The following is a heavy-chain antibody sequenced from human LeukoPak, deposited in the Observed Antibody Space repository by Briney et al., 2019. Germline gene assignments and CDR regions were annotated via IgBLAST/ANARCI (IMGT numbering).Heavy chain of an antibody. CDR2: INHSGST. J-gene: IGHJ4*02. CDR3: ARVKRRMGSSSGDYSDF. V-gene: IGHV4-34*01. CDR1: GGSFISYY. D-gene: IGHD6-6*01. Sequence: ETLSLTCSVYGGSFISYYWSWIRQPPGKGLEWIGEINHSGSTNYNPSLKSRVTVSVDTSKNQFSLKLTSVTAADTAMYYCARVKRRMGSSSGDYSDFWGQGALVTVSS.